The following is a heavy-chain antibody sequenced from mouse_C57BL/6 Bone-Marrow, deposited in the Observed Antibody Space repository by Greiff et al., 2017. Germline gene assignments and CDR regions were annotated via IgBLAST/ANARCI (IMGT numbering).Heavy chain of an antibody. V-gene: IGHV1-55*01. CDR2: IYPGSGST. CDR3: AMGYDYDYAMDY. Sequence: QVQLQQPGAELVKPGASVKMSCKASGYTFTSYWITWVKQRPGQGLEWIGDIYPGSGSTNYNQKFKGKATLTVDQSSSTAYMQLNSLTSEDSAVYYGAMGYDYDYAMDYWGQGTSVTVSS. CDR1: GYTFTSYW. D-gene: IGHD2-4*01. J-gene: IGHJ4*01.